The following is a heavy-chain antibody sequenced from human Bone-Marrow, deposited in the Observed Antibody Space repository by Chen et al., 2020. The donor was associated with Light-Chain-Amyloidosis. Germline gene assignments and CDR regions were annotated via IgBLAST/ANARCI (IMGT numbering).Heavy chain of an antibody. CDR1: GFAFSSYA. D-gene: IGHD3-9*01. CDR3: AKDISYDDILPGYPADAFDI. Sequence: EVQLVESGGGLLQRGGSLRLSCAASGFAFSSYAMSWVRQAPGKGLEWVLPSSGSGGSRYYGDSVKGRLTISRDNSKNALFRQMNSLRAEDTAVYYCAKDISYDDILPGYPADAFDIWGQGTMVTVSS. J-gene: IGHJ3*02. CDR2: SSGSGGSR. V-gene: IGHV3-23*04.